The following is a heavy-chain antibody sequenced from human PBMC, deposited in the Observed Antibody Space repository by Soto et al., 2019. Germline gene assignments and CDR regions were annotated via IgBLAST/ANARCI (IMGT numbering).Heavy chain of an antibody. CDR1: GFSFSAYA. CDR3: ANGQCDPDCYVFDY. Sequence: GGSLRLSCAASGFSFSAYAMSWVRQAPGKGLEWVSGMTGSGGFTYYADSVKGRFTISRDNSKNTLYVQMNSLRAEDTAVYYCANGQCDPDCYVFDYWGQGTLVTVSS. CDR2: MTGSGGFT. D-gene: IGHD2-21*02. J-gene: IGHJ4*02. V-gene: IGHV3-23*01.